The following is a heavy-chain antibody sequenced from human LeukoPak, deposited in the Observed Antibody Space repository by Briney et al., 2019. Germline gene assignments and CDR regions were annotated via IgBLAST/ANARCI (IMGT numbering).Heavy chain of an antibody. CDR3: AKDITGHNRGWYDY. CDR2: ISGSGGST. D-gene: IGHD6-19*01. CDR1: GFTFSNHA. V-gene: IGHV3-23*01. Sequence: SGGSLRLSCAASGFTFSNHAMGWVRQAPGKGLECVSAISGSGGSTYYADSVKGRFTISRDNSKNTLYLQMNSLRVEDTAVYYCAKDITGHNRGWYDYWGQGTLVTVSS. J-gene: IGHJ4*02.